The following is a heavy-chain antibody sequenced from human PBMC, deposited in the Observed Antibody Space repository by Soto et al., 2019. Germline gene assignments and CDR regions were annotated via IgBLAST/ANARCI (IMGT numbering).Heavy chain of an antibody. CDR1: GFSLSTSGVG. D-gene: IGHD6-13*01. V-gene: IGHV2-5*02. CDR2: IYWDDDK. CDR3: AHSATAADPRSGDWYFDL. J-gene: IGHJ2*01. Sequence: QNTLKESGPTLVKPTQTLTLTCTFSGFSLSTSGVGVGWIRQPPGKALEWLALIYWDDDKRYSPSLKSRLTITKDTSKNQVVLTMTNMDPVDTATYYCAHSATAADPRSGDWYFDLWGRGTLVTVSS.